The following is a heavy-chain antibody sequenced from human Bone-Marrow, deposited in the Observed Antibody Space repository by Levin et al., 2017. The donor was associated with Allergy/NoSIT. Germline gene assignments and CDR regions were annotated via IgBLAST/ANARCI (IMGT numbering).Heavy chain of an antibody. D-gene: IGHD6-19*01. V-gene: IGHV3-33*01. CDR1: GFTFSSYG. Sequence: GESLKISCAASGFTFSSYGMHWVRQAPGKGLEWVAVIWYDGSNKYYADSVKGRFTISRDNSKNTLYLQMNSLRAEDTAVYYCARGARWAVAASPFDYWGQGTLVTVSS. J-gene: IGHJ4*02. CDR3: ARGARWAVAASPFDY. CDR2: IWYDGSNK.